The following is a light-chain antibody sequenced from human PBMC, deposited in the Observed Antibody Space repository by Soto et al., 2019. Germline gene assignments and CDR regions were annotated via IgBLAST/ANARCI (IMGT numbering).Light chain of an antibody. CDR2: GAS. Sequence: IQLTQSPSSLSASVGDRVTITCRASQGISNYLAWYQQKPEKAPKLLIYGASTLQSGVPSSYSGSGSGTEFTLNISSMQPEDFASYSCQQLDSYPVTFGGGTKVAIE. V-gene: IGKV1-9*01. CDR3: QQLDSYPVT. J-gene: IGKJ4*01. CDR1: QGISNY.